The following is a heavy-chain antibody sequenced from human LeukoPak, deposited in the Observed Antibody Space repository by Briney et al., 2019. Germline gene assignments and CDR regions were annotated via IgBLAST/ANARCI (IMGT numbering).Heavy chain of an antibody. CDR1: GGSISSSSYY. V-gene: IGHV4-39*07. CDR2: IYYSGSP. D-gene: IGHD1-1*01. CDR3: AREYTLRAGKALGY. J-gene: IGHJ4*02. Sequence: SETLSLTCTVSGGSISSSSYYWGWIRQPPGKGLEWIGSIYYSGSPYYNPSLKSRVTISVDTSKNQFSLKVNSVTAADTAVYYCAREYTLRAGKALGYWGQGTLVTVSS.